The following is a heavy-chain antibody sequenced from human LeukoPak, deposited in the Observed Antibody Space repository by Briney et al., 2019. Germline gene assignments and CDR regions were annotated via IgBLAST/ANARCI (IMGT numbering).Heavy chain of an antibody. CDR3: ARGISRGSSGYYLHY. Sequence: ASVKVSCKASGYTFTGYYMHWVRQAPGQGLEWMGIINPSGGSTSYAQKFQGRVTMTRDMSTSTVYMELSSLRSEDTAVYYCARGISRGSSGYYLHYWGQGTLVTVSS. CDR2: INPSGGST. J-gene: IGHJ4*02. CDR1: GYTFTGYY. D-gene: IGHD3-22*01. V-gene: IGHV1-46*01.